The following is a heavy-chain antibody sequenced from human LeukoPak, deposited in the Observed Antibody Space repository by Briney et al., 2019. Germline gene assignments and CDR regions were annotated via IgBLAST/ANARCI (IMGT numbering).Heavy chain of an antibody. Sequence: GGSLRLSCAASGFTFSNSWMHWVRQAPGKGLVWVSRINSDGKTTTYADSVKGRFTISRDNAQSTLYLQMNSLSAEDTAVYYCARDYPPDWGQGTLVTVSA. J-gene: IGHJ4*02. CDR2: INSDGKTT. CDR1: GFTFSNSW. CDR3: ARDYPPD. V-gene: IGHV3-74*01.